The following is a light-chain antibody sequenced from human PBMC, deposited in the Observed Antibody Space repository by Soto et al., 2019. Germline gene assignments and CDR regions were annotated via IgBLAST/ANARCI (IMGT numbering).Light chain of an antibody. J-gene: IGKJ2*01. CDR3: LQDYKFPLT. V-gene: IGKV3D-7*01. CDR1: QTVASTS. CDR2: DTS. Sequence: EIVMTQSPATLSLSPGERATLSCRASQTVASTSLSWYQQKPGQAPRLLIYDTSTRVFGIPARFSGTGSGRDFTLTISGLQPEDFALYVCLQDYKFPLTFGQGTKLEIK.